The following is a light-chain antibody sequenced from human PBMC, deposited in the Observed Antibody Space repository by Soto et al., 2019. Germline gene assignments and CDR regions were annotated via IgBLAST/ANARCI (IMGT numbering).Light chain of an antibody. CDR3: QQRSNWPLIT. Sequence: EIVLTQSPSTLSLSPRERATLSCRASQSVSNSLAWYQQKPGQAPRLLISDAATRATGIPARFSGSGSGTDFTLTISSLEPEDFAVYYCQQRSNWPLITLGQGTRLEIK. CDR2: DAA. CDR1: QSVSNS. J-gene: IGKJ5*01. V-gene: IGKV3-11*01.